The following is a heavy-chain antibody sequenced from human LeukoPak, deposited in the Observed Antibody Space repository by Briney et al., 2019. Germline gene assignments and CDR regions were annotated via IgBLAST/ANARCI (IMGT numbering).Heavy chain of an antibody. CDR3: ARASKYYDFWSANGAFDI. D-gene: IGHD3-3*01. V-gene: IGHV4-59*01. J-gene: IGHJ3*02. Sequence: SETLSLTCTVSGESISGFYWNWIRQPPGKGLEWIGYIYYSGSTNYNPSLKSRVTISVDTSKNQFSLKLSSVTAADTAVYYCARASKYYDFWSANGAFDIWGQGTMVTVSS. CDR2: IYYSGST. CDR1: GESISGFY.